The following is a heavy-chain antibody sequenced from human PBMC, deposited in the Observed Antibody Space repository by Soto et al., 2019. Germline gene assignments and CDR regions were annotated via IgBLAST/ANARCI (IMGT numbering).Heavy chain of an antibody. CDR1: GFTFSSYW. J-gene: IGHJ1*01. D-gene: IGHD3-22*01. Sequence: EVQLVESGGGLIQPGGSLRLSCAASGFTFSSYWMHWVRQAPGKGLVWVSRINSDGSSTSYADSVKGRFTISRDNAKNTLYLHMTSLRAEDTAVYNSARDPLYYYDNSGYQHWGQVTLVTVSS. V-gene: IGHV3-74*01. CDR2: INSDGSST. CDR3: ARDPLYYYDNSGYQH.